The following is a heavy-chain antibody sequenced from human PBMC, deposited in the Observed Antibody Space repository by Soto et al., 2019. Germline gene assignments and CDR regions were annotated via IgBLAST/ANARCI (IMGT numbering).Heavy chain of an antibody. J-gene: IGHJ4*02. CDR2: FHYTGIS. CDR3: ARGASNSQYFDY. D-gene: IGHD4-4*01. CDR1: EGSIRGYY. Sequence: SETLSVTCTVSEGSIRGYYWSWIRQPPGKGLEWIGYFHYTGISNYNSSLKSRVTMSLDTSKNQFSLKLSSVSAADTAIYYCARGASNSQYFDYSGQGALLT. V-gene: IGHV4-59*01.